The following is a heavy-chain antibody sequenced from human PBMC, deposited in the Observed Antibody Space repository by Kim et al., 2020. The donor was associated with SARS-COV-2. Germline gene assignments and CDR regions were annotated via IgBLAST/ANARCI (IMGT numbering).Heavy chain of an antibody. D-gene: IGHD3-22*01. J-gene: IGHJ4*02. V-gene: IGHV1-46*01. CDR3: ARERSGGSGSSPY. Sequence: AQNFQGRVTMTRETSTSVVYMELASLRSEDTAVYYCARERSGGSGSSPYWGQGTLVTVSS.